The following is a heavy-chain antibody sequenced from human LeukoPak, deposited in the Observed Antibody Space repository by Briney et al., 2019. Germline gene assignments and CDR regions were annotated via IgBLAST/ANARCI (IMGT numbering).Heavy chain of an antibody. V-gene: IGHV1-8*02. CDR3: ARRGDNYYYYMDV. Sequence: ASVKVSCKASGYTFTSYDINWVRRAPGQGLEWMGWIKPNSGNTFYSQKFQGRVTITTNPSLSTAYMELNSLRSEDTAVYYCARRGDNYYYYMDVWGRGTTVTVSS. CDR2: IKPNSGNT. D-gene: IGHD2-21*02. CDR1: GYTFTSYD. J-gene: IGHJ6*03.